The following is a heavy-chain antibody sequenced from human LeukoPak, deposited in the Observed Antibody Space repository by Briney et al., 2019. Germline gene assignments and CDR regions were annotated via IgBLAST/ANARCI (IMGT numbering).Heavy chain of an antibody. D-gene: IGHD2-21*01. CDR2: ISRDSGRI. CDR1: GFTFDDYT. V-gene: IGHV3-9*01. CDR3: AKTLWKSYYYYGMDV. Sequence: GGSLRLFCAASGFTFDDYTMHWVRQVPGKGLEWVSGISRDSGRIGYADSVEGRFTISRDNAESSLHLQMNSLRPEDTALYYCAKTLWKSYYYYGMDVWGQGTTVTVSS. J-gene: IGHJ6*02.